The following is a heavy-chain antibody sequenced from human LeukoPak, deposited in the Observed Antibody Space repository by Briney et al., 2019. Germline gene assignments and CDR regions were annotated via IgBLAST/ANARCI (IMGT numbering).Heavy chain of an antibody. CDR3: TRDGSGSQGF. CDR2: IYSGGDT. D-gene: IGHD3-10*01. Sequence: GGSLRLSCAASGFTVTSTSMSWVRQAPGKGLEWVSVIYSGGDTYYADSVKDRFTVSRDNSKNTLFLQMNSLRAEDTAVYYCTRDGSGSQGFWGQGTLVTVSS. CDR1: GFTVTSTS. J-gene: IGHJ4*02. V-gene: IGHV3-66*01.